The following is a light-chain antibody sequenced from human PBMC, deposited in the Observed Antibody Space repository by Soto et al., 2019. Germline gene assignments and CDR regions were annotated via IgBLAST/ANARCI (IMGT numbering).Light chain of an antibody. CDR2: LNN. CDR3: QSYDSSLSGFYV. J-gene: IGLJ1*01. CDR1: SSNIGTNY. V-gene: IGLV1-47*01. Sequence: QSVLTQPPSASGPPGQSVAISCSGSSSNIGTNYLYWYQHFPGTAPKLLIYLNNQRPSGVPDRFSASKSGTSASLAITGLQAEDEADYYCQSYDSSLSGFYVFGTGTKLTVL.